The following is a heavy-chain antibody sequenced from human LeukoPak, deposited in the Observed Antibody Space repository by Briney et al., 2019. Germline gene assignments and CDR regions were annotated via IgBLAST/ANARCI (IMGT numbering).Heavy chain of an antibody. D-gene: IGHD6-13*01. CDR2: IYFAGNT. Sequence: SETLSLTCTVSGGSISTYYWSWIRQPPGRELEWIGYIYFAGNTYYNPSLKSRVTISVDTSNNEFSLNLNSVTAADTAVYFCARAEGFGSSSGLIHFWGQGTLVTVSS. V-gene: IGHV4-59*01. CDR1: GGSISTYY. J-gene: IGHJ4*02. CDR3: ARAEGFGSSSGLIHF.